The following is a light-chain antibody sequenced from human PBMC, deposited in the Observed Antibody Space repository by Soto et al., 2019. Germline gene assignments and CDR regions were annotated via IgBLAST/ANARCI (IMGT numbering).Light chain of an antibody. V-gene: IGKV1-12*01. Sequence: DIQMTQSPSSVSASVGDTVTITCRASEYIGTWLAWYQQKVGKAPKLLINAASTLQSGVPLRFRGSGSGTDFTLTISSLQPEDFATYYCQESYNLHTFGGGTKVEIK. CDR3: QESYNLHT. CDR2: AAS. CDR1: EYIGTW. J-gene: IGKJ4*01.